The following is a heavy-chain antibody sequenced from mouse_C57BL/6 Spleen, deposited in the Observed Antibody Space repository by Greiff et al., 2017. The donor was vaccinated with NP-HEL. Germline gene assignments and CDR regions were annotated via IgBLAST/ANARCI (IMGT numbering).Heavy chain of an antibody. Sequence: EVQLQQSGPELVKPGASVKISCKASGYTFTDYYMNWVKQSHGKSLEWIGDINPNNGGTSYNQKFKGKATLTVDKSSSTAYMELRSLTSEDSAVYYCARGITPGEFAYWGQGTLVTVSA. CDR3: ARGITPGEFAY. J-gene: IGHJ3*01. V-gene: IGHV1-26*01. CDR2: INPNNGGT. D-gene: IGHD1-1*01. CDR1: GYTFTDYY.